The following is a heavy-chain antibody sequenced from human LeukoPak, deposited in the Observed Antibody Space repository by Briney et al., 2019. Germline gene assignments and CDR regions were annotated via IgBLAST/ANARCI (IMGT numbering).Heavy chain of an antibody. Sequence: PGGSLRLSCEASGFTFSSYGMHWVRQAPGKGLEWVAVIWYDGSNKYYADSVKGRFTISRGNSKNTLHLQMNSLRAEDTAVYYCSKASLAVAGIFDPWGQGTLVTVSS. V-gene: IGHV3-33*06. D-gene: IGHD6-19*01. CDR2: IWYDGSNK. J-gene: IGHJ5*02. CDR3: SKASLAVAGIFDP. CDR1: GFTFSSYG.